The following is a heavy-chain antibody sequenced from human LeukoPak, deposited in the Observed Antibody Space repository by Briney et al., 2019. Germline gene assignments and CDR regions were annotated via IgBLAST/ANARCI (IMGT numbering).Heavy chain of an antibody. CDR2: IYWNDGK. D-gene: IGHD3-22*01. CDR3: ARPHVYYYDSSGHYNWFDP. CDR1: LFSLSTSGVG. J-gene: IGHJ5*02. Sequence: SGPTLVKPTQTLTLTCTFPLFSLSTSGVGLGWIRHPPGQALHWLALIYWNDGKRDSPSLKRRLTITTDTSKNQVVLTITIMDPVDTATDYCARPHVYYYDSSGHYNWFDPWGQGTLVTVSS. V-gene: IGHV2-5*01.